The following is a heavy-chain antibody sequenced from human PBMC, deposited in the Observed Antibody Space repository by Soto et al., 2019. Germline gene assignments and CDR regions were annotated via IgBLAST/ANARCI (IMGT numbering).Heavy chain of an antibody. CDR2: INSDGSST. Sequence: LRLSCAASGFTFSSYWMHWVRQAPGKGLVWVSRINSDGSSTSYADSVKGRFTISRDNAKNTLYLQMNSLRAEDTAVYYCARGTRRGYSYGPVDYWGQGTLVTVSS. CDR3: ARGTRRGYSYGPVDY. CDR1: GFTFSSYW. D-gene: IGHD5-18*01. J-gene: IGHJ4*02. V-gene: IGHV3-74*01.